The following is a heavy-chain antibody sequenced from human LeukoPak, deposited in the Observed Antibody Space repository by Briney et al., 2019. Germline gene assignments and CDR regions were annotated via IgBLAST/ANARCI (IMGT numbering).Heavy chain of an antibody. J-gene: IGHJ4*02. CDR1: GVSVRSGIYY. CDR3: ARSCSSYLALIDS. Sequence: SETLSLTCTVSGVSVRSGIYYWSWIRQLAGKGLEWIGHIYTSESTHYNPSLRSRVTISLDTPKNQFFLKLSSVTAADTAVYYCARSCSSYLALIDSWGQGTLVTVSS. D-gene: IGHD6-6*01. CDR2: IYTSEST. V-gene: IGHV4-61*09.